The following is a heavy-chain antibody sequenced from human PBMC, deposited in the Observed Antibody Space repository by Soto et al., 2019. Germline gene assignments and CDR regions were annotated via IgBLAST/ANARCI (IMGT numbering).Heavy chain of an antibody. D-gene: IGHD3-10*01. CDR2: INHSGST. J-gene: IGHJ5*02. Sequence: SETLSLTCAVYGGSFSGYYWSWIRQPPGKGLEWIGEINHSGSTNYNPSLKSRVTISVDTSKNQFSLKLSSVTAADTAVYYCAGFYYGSASYPMGFDPWGQGTLVTVS. CDR1: GGSFSGYY. CDR3: AGFYYGSASYPMGFDP. V-gene: IGHV4-34*01.